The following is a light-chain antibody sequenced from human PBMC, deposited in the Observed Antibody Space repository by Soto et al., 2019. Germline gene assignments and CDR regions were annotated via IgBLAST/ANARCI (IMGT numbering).Light chain of an antibody. V-gene: IGKV1-39*01. J-gene: IGKJ5*01. CDR3: QQSYSPIT. CDR1: QSISNY. CDR2: AAS. Sequence: DIQMTQSPSSLSASVGDRVTITCRASQSISNYLNWYQQKPGKXPXXLIYAASSLQSGVPSRFSGSGSGTDFTLTISSLQPEDFATDVCQQSYSPITFGQGTRLEIK.